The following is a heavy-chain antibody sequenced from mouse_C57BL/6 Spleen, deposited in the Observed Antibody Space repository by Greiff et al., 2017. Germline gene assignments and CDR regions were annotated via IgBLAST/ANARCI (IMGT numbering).Heavy chain of an antibody. V-gene: IGHV1-59*01. J-gene: IGHJ4*01. Sequence: QVQLQQPGAELVRPGTSVKLSCKASGYTFTSYWMHWVKQRPGQGLEWIGVIDPSDSYTNYNQKFKGKATLTVDTSSSTAYMQLSSLTSEDSAVYYCAKSVITTVASYAMDYWGQGTSVTVSS. CDR2: IDPSDSYT. CDR3: AKSVITTVASYAMDY. D-gene: IGHD1-1*01. CDR1: GYTFTSYW.